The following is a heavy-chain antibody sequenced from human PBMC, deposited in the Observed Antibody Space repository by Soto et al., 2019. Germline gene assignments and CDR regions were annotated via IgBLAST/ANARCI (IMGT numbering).Heavy chain of an antibody. V-gene: IGHV1-69*01. CDR1: GGTFSSHV. Sequence: QVQLVQSGAEVKKPGSSVKVSCKASGGTFSSHVISWVRQAPGQGLEWMGVIVPISGTSNYAQPFQGRVTITADEFTSTAYMAMSSLRSDGTAVYYCARADIVVVTGAHKEYGLDVWGQGTTVTVSS. J-gene: IGHJ6*02. CDR2: IVPISGTS. D-gene: IGHD2-15*01. CDR3: ARADIVVVTGAHKEYGLDV.